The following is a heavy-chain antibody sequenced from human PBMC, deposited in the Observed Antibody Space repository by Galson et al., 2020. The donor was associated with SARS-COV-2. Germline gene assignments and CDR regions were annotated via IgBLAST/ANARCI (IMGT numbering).Heavy chain of an antibody. CDR2: INPTGGIA. CDR1: GYTFTTYY. CDR3: ARGTTVAGTANVDY. J-gene: IGHJ4*02. D-gene: IGHD6-19*01. V-gene: IGHV1-46*01. Sequence: DSVKVSCKSSGYTFTTYYIHWVRQAPGQGLEWMGIINPTGGIATYAQKFQGRVSMTRDTSTSTVYMELSSLRSEDTAVYYCARGTTVAGTANVDYWGQGTLVTVSS.